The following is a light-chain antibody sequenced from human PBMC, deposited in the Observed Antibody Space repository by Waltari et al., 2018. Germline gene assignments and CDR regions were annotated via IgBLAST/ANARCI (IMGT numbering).Light chain of an antibody. V-gene: IGKV2-28*01. J-gene: IGKJ2*01. CDR1: HSRLNTNGYNY. CDR3: MQALETLYT. Sequence: IVVTQSPLSLSVSPGESASISCTSSHSRLNTNGYNYLDWYVQRPGQSPRLLIYLGSTRASGVPERFSGSGSGTDFTLTINRVEADDVGVYYCMQALETLYTIGQGTKLEIK. CDR2: LGS.